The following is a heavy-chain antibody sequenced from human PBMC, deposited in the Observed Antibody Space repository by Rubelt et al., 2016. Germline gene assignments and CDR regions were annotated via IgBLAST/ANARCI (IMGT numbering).Heavy chain of an antibody. D-gene: IGHD1-26*01. J-gene: IGHJ4*02. CDR1: GFTFDDYA. Sequence: EVQLVESGGGLVQPGRSLRLSCAASGFTFDDYAMHWVRQAPGKGLEWVSGISWNSGSIGYADLLKGRFTISRGNAKNSLYLQMNSLRAEDTALYYCAKSRRALGATMVDYWGQGTLVTVSS. CDR2: ISWNSGSI. CDR3: AKSRRALGATMVDY. V-gene: IGHV3-9*01.